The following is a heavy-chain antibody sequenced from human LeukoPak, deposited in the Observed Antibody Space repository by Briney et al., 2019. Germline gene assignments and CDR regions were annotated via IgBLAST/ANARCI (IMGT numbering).Heavy chain of an antibody. J-gene: IGHJ4*02. CDR1: GGSISSSNW. CDR3: ARDVGYSSGWSDY. CDR2: IYHSGST. Sequence: SVALSLTCAVSGGSISSSNWWSWVRQPPGKGLEWIGEIYHSGSTNYNPSLKSRVTISVDKSKNQFSLKLSSVTAADTAVYYCARDVGYSSGWSDYWGQGTLVTVSS. V-gene: IGHV4-4*02. D-gene: IGHD6-19*01.